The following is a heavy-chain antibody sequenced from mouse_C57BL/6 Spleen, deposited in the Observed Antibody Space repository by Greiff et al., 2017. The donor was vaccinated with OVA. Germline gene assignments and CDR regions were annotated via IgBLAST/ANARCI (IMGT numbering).Heavy chain of an antibody. V-gene: IGHV5-17*01. CDR3: ARGGVTTYYAMDY. D-gene: IGHD2-5*01. J-gene: IGHJ4*01. CDR1: GFTFSDYG. CDR2: ISSGSSTI. Sequence: EVQRVESGGGLVKPGGSLKLSCAASGFTFSDYGMHWVRQAPEKGLEWVAYISSGSSTIYYADTVKGRFTISRDNAKNTLFLQMTSLRSEDTAMYYCARGGVTTYYAMDYWGQGTSVTVSS.